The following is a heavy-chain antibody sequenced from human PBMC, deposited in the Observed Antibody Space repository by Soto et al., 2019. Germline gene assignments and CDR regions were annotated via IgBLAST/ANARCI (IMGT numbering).Heavy chain of an antibody. V-gene: IGHV4-39*01. J-gene: IGHJ5*02. Sequence: SETLSLTCTVSGYSISSSHYYWGWIRQPPGKGLEWIGSIYYSGSTYYNPSLKSRVAIFVDTSSNQFSLKLSSLTAADTAVYYCARRIATAASWFDPWGQGTLVTVPS. D-gene: IGHD6-25*01. CDR2: IYYSGST. CDR1: GYSISSSHYY. CDR3: ARRIATAASWFDP.